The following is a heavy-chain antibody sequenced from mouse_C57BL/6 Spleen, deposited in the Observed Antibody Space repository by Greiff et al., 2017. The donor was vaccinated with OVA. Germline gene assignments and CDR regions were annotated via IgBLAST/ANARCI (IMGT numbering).Heavy chain of an antibody. Sequence: EVKVVESGGGLVKPGGSLKLSCAASGFTFSSYAMSWVRQTPEKRLEWVATISDGGSYTYYPDNVKGRFTISRDNAKNNLYLQMSHLKSEDTAMYYCARSGSLYSARYFDYWGQGTTLTVSS. CDR3: ARSGSLYSARYFDY. D-gene: IGHD1-1*01. J-gene: IGHJ2*01. V-gene: IGHV5-4*03. CDR2: ISDGGSYT. CDR1: GFTFSSYA.